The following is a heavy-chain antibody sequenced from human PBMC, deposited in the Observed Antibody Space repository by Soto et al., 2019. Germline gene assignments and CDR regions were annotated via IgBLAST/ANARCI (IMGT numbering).Heavy chain of an antibody. CDR1: GFTFSSYA. CDR3: VRASGMDV. V-gene: IGHV3-30-3*01. J-gene: IGHJ6*02. Sequence: RLSCAASGFTFSSYAMHWVRQAPGKGLEWVAVISYDGSNKYYADSVKGRFTVSRDDSKNTLYLQMNSLRTEDTAVYYCVRASGMDVWGQGTTVTAP. CDR2: ISYDGSNK.